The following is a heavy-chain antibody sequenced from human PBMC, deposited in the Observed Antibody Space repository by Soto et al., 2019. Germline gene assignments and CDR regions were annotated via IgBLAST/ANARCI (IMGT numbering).Heavy chain of an antibody. CDR2: IYYSGST. D-gene: IGHD6-19*01. V-gene: IGHV4-39*01. CDR3: ARHYTGYSSGWPHFDY. CDR1: GGSISSSSYY. Sequence: SETLSLTCTVSGGSISSSSYYWGWIRQPPGKGLEWIGSIYYSGSTYYNPSLKSRVTISVDTSKNQFSLKLSSVTAADTAVYYCARHYTGYSSGWPHFDYWGQGTLVTVSS. J-gene: IGHJ4*02.